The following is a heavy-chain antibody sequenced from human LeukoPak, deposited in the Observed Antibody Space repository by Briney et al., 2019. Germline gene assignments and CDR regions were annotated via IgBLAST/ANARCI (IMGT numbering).Heavy chain of an antibody. V-gene: IGHV3-23*01. Sequence: PGASLRLSCAASGFTSSSYAMSWVREAPGEGLEWGSAISGSGGSTYYADSVKGRFTISRDNSKNTLYLQMNSLRAEDTAVYYCAKEGYYYDSSGYYSYFDYWGQGTLVTVSS. CDR3: AKEGYYYDSSGYYSYFDY. CDR2: ISGSGGST. D-gene: IGHD3-22*01. J-gene: IGHJ4*02. CDR1: GFTSSSYA.